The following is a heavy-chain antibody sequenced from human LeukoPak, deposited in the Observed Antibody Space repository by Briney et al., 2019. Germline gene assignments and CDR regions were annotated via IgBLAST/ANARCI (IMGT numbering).Heavy chain of an antibody. CDR1: SGSISSYY. CDR2: IYTSGST. D-gene: IGHD6-13*01. J-gene: IGHJ4*02. Sequence: PSETLSLTCTVYSGSISSYYWSWIRPPAGKGREWIGRIYTSGSTNYNPSLKSRVTMSVDTPKNQFSLKLSSVTAADTAVYYCAREVTSWYYFDYWGQGTLVTVPS. V-gene: IGHV4-4*07. CDR3: AREVTSWYYFDY.